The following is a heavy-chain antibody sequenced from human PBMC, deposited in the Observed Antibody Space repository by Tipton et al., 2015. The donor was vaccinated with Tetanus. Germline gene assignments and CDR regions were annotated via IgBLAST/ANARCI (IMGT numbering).Heavy chain of an antibody. CDR3: IRAPYNSPGKYYFDY. Sequence: TLSLTCAVSGVSIRNGGYSWNWIRQPAGKGLEWIGYTYHTGGTYYNPSLKSRVTISVDRSSYQFSLRLTSVTAADTAIYYCIRAPYNSPGKYYFDYWGQGTLVTVSS. V-gene: IGHV4-30-2*01. D-gene: IGHD1-1*01. J-gene: IGHJ4*02. CDR2: TYHTGGT. CDR1: GVSIRNGGYS.